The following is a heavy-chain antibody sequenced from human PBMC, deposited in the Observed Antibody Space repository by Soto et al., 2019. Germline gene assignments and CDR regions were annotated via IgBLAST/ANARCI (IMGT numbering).Heavy chain of an antibody. Sequence: QVQLVQSGAEVKKPGSSVKVSCKASEDTLSSYAISWVRQAPGQGLEWMGGIIPFSGTANYAQKFQGRVTITADNSTSTAYMELSSLRSEDTAVYYCVREGYYDSSGYYPGWFDPWGQGTLVTVSS. CDR3: VREGYYDSSGYYPGWFDP. D-gene: IGHD3-22*01. CDR2: IIPFSGTA. J-gene: IGHJ5*02. V-gene: IGHV1-69*06. CDR1: EDTLSSYA.